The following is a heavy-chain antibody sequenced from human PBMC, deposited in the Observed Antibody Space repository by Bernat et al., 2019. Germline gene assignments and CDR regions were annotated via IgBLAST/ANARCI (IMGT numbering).Heavy chain of an antibody. D-gene: IGHD3-16*01. CDR2: ISSSGSSI. J-gene: IGHJ4*02. Sequence: VQLVESGGGLVHPGGSLILSCAASGFTFSSYQMNWVRQAPGKGLEWISYISSSGSSISYANSVKGRFKVSRDNAKNSLYLKMHGLRTGDTDVDYCASVTCGGVSPHFDYWGQGTLVTVSS. V-gene: IGHV3-48*03. CDR3: ASVTCGGVSPHFDY. CDR1: GFTFSSYQ.